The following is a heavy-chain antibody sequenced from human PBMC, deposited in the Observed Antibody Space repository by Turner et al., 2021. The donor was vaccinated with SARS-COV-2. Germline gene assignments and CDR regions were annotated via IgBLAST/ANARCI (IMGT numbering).Heavy chain of an antibody. J-gene: IGHJ4*02. Sequence: EVQLVESGGGLVQPGGSLRPSCAASVFTVSSNYMSWVRQAPGKGLEWVSVVYSGGSTYYADSVKGRFTISRDNSKNTLYLQMNSLRAEDTAVYYCARTLPYGDYHDYWGQGTLVTVSS. CDR3: ARTLPYGDYHDY. D-gene: IGHD4-17*01. CDR1: VFTVSSNY. V-gene: IGHV3-66*01. CDR2: VYSGGST.